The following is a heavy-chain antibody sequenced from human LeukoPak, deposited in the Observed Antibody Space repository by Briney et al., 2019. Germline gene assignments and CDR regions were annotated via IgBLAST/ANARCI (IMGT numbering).Heavy chain of an antibody. CDR2: IIPILGIA. J-gene: IGHJ6*02. V-gene: IGHV1-69*04. CDR3: ARDRGYCSSTSCHYYYYGMDV. CDR1: GGTFSSYA. D-gene: IGHD2-2*01. Sequence: ASVKVSCKASGGTFSSYAISWVRQAPGQGLEWMGRIIPILGIANYAQKFQGRVTITADKSTSAAYMELSSLRSEDTAVYYCARDRGYCSSTSCHYYYYGMDVWGQGTTVTVSS.